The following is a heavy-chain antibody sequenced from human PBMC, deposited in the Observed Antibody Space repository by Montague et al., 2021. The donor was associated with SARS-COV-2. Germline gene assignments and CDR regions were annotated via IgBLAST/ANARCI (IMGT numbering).Heavy chain of an antibody. V-gene: IGHV3-74*01. D-gene: IGHD1-14*01. CDR2: IKFDGTVI. J-gene: IGHJ4*02. CDR1: GFIFSSHP. Sequence: SLRLSCAVSGFIFSSHPMHWVRQAPGKGLVWVSRIKFDGTVIHYADSVKGRFTISRDNAKNTLYLQMNSLRVEETAVYYCVRDKGTHRILDYWGQGILVTVSS. CDR3: VRDKGTHRILDY.